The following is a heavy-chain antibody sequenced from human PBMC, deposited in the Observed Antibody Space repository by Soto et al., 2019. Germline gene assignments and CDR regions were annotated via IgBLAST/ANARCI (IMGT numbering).Heavy chain of an antibody. J-gene: IGHJ4*02. CDR1: GFTFSSYA. D-gene: IGHD2-8*01. Sequence: GGSLRLSCAASGFTFSSYAMSWVRQAPGKGLEWLSAISGSGGSTYYADSVKGRFTISRDNSKNTPYLQMNSLRAEDTAVYYCARPLPYIVLMVYELSFDYWGQGTLVTVSS. V-gene: IGHV3-23*01. CDR3: ARPLPYIVLMVYELSFDY. CDR2: ISGSGGST.